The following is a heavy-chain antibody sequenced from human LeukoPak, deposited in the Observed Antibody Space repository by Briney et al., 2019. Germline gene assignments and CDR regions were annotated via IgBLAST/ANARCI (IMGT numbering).Heavy chain of an antibody. CDR2: INHSGST. CDR3: ARDGYGSGSRIDY. D-gene: IGHD3-10*01. CDR1: GGSFSGYY. J-gene: IGHJ4*02. Sequence: SETLSLTCAVYGGSFSGYYWSWIRQPPGKGLEWIGEINHSGSTNYNPSLKSRVTISVDTSKNQFSLKLSSVTAADTAVYYCARDGYGSGSRIDYWGQGTLVTVSS. V-gene: IGHV4-34*01.